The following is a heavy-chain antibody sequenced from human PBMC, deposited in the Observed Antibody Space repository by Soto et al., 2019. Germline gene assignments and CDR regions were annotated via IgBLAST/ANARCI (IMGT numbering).Heavy chain of an antibody. CDR3: AKDAGDH. CDR2: IIPMFDIK. V-gene: IGHV1-69*13. D-gene: IGHD3-10*01. J-gene: IGHJ4*02. Sequence: SVKVSCKTSGGNINTYALTWVRQAPGQGLEWIGGIIPMFDIKNVAQRFQGRVTLNADDSMTTAYMEMTSLRSDDTAVYYCAKDAGDHWGQGTLVTVSS. CDR1: GGNINTYA.